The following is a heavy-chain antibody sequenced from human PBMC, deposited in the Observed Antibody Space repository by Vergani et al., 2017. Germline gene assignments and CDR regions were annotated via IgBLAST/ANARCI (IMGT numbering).Heavy chain of an antibody. J-gene: IGHJ6*03. CDR2: IDHTGRP. CDR3: ARVNTETNGHLYYYYYMDV. V-gene: IGHV4-34*01. CDR1: GGSFTSYH. Sequence: QVQLQQWGGGLLQPSETLSLTCVVNGGSFTSYHWTWIRQSPGEGLEWVGDIDHTGRPDYNPSLKSQLTMSVDKSRNQFSLTLNSVTATDTAIYFCARVNTETNGHLYYYYYMDVWGQGTAVTVS. D-gene: IGHD4-11*01.